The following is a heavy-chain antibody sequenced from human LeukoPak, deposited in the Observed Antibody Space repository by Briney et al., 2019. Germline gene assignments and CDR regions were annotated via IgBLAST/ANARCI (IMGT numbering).Heavy chain of an antibody. Sequence: GGSLRLSCAASGFTFYSYAMTWVRQAPGKGLEWVSAISGSGGSTYYADSVKGRFTISRDNSKNTLYLQMSSLRAEDTALYYYAKYNSDWYDDYWGQGTLVTVSS. CDR2: ISGSGGST. CDR3: AKYNSDWYDDY. D-gene: IGHD6-19*01. V-gene: IGHV3-23*01. J-gene: IGHJ4*02. CDR1: GFTFYSYA.